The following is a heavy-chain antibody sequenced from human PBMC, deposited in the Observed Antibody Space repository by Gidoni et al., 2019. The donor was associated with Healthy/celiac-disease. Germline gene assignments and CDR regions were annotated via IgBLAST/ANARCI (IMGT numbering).Heavy chain of an antibody. V-gene: IGHV3-48*01. J-gene: IGHJ4*02. Sequence: EVQLVESGGGLVPPGGSLRLSCAASGFTFSSYSMNWVRQAPGKGLEWVSYISSSSSTIYYADSVKGRFTISRDNAKNSLYLQMNSLRAEDTAVYYCARVNPGYYAVEGDYWGQGTLVTVSS. CDR1: GFTFSSYS. CDR3: ARVNPGYYAVEGDY. CDR2: ISSSSSTI. D-gene: IGHD3-10*01.